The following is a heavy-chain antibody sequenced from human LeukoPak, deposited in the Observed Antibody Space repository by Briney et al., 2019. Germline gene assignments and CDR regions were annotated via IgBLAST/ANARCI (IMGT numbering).Heavy chain of an antibody. CDR1: GFTFSSYG. CDR3: ANWNYIDN. V-gene: IGHV3-23*01. Sequence: GGSLRLSCAASGFTFSSYGMSWVRQAPGKGLEWVSTISGSGGSTYYADSMKGRFTISRDNSKNTLYLQMNSLRAEDMALYYCANWNYIDNWGQGTLVTVSS. CDR2: ISGSGGST. J-gene: IGHJ4*02. D-gene: IGHD1-1*01.